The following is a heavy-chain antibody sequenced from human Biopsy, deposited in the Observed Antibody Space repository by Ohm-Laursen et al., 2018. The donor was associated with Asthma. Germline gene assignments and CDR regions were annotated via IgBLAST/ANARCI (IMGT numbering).Heavy chain of an antibody. CDR2: ISKDASTQ. D-gene: IGHD1-1*01. CDR1: GFSFSNFA. CDR3: VRDGTDDAFDI. V-gene: IGHV3-30*06. Sequence: LSCAASGFSFSNFAIHWVRQAPGKGLEWVGVISKDASTQDYADSVKGRLTMARDNSKNTLDLQMNSLREEDTAVYYCVRDGTDDAFDIWGQGTVVSVSS. J-gene: IGHJ3*02.